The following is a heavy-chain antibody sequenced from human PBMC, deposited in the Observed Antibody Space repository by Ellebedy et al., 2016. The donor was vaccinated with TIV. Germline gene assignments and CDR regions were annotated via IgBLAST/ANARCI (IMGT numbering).Heavy chain of an antibody. D-gene: IGHD3-22*01. CDR3: ARVLYYDDSSGEYQNWFDP. V-gene: IGHV3-48*01. CDR1: GFTFSSYS. Sequence: GESLKISCAASGFTFSSYSMNWVRQAPGKGLEWVSYISSSSSTIYYADSVKGRFTISRDNAKNSLYLQMNSLRAEDTAVYYCARVLYYDDSSGEYQNWFDPWGQGTLVTVSS. CDR2: ISSSSSTI. J-gene: IGHJ5*02.